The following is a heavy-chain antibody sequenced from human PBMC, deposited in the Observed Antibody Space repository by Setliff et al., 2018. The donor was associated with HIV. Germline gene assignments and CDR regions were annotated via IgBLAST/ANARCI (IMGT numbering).Heavy chain of an antibody. V-gene: IGHV3-11*01. CDR3: ARDKDEDYGSTSFDY. Sequence: SLRLSCAASGFTFSDYYMSWLRQAPGKGLEWVSYISRDGNTIYYADSVKGRFTISRDNAKNSLYPQLNSLRPEDTAVYYCARDKDEDYGSTSFDYWGQGILVTVSS. D-gene: IGHD4-17*01. CDR2: ISRDGNTI. J-gene: IGHJ4*02. CDR1: GFTFSDYY.